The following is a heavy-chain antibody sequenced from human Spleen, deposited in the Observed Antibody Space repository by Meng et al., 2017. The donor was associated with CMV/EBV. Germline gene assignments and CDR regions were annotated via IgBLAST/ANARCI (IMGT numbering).Heavy chain of an antibody. V-gene: IGHV1-69*05. J-gene: IGHJ4*02. Sequence: TLSSHVISWGRQAPGQGLEWMGEILSMFNRANYAQKFRGRVSISMDESTSTAYMELSSLRSEDTAVYYCARTPYCSGGSCYRWYFDYWGQGTLVTVSS. CDR1: TLSSHV. CDR2: ILSMFNRA. D-gene: IGHD2-15*01. CDR3: ARTPYCSGGSCYRWYFDY.